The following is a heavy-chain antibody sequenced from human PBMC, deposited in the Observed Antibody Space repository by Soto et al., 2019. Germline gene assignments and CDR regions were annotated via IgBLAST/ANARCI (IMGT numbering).Heavy chain of an antibody. J-gene: IGHJ5*02. CDR1: GGSVSSSSYY. CDR3: ARPRGPSGWDGSWFDH. CDR2: IHYSGTT. Sequence: QVQLQESGPGLVKAWETLSLICTVSGGSVSSSSYYWAWIRQPPGKGPEWIGRIHYSGTTDYNMSLEGRVTIAIDTSKNQFSLKLSSVTAPDTALYYCARPRGPSGWDGSWFDHWGPGILVTVSS. V-gene: IGHV4-39*07. D-gene: IGHD6-25*01.